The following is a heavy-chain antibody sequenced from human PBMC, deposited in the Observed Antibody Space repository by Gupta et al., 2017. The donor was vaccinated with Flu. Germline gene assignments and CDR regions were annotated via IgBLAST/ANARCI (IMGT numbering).Heavy chain of an antibody. J-gene: IGHJ4*02. D-gene: IGHD1-26*01. CDR2: ISGSGSST. CDR3: AKDLAPGIVGASDFDS. Sequence: EVQLLESGGGWVQPGGSLRLSCTASGFTFSNYAMSWVRQAPGKGLEWVSSISGSGSSTYYVASVRGRFTISRDNSRNTLYLQMNSLRGEDTAVYFCAKDLAPGIVGASDFDSWGQGNVVTVS. V-gene: IGHV3-23*01. CDR1: GFTFSNYA.